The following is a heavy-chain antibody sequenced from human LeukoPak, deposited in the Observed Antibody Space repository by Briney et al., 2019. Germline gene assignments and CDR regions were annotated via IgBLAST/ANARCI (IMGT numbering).Heavy chain of an antibody. V-gene: IGHV4-34*01. CDR1: GGSFSGYY. D-gene: IGHD2-2*01. CDR3: ARAECSSTSCYRGYFDL. CDR2: INHSGST. Sequence: PSETLSLTCAVYGGSFSGYYWSWIRQPPGKGLEWIGEINHSGSTNYNPSLKGRVTISVDTSKNQFSLKLSSVTAADTAVYYCARAECSSTSCYRGYFDLWGRGTLVTVSP. J-gene: IGHJ2*01.